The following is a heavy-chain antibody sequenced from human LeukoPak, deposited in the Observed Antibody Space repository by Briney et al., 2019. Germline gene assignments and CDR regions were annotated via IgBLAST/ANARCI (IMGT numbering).Heavy chain of an antibody. J-gene: IGHJ5*02. CDR2: IYTSGST. V-gene: IGHV4-4*07. CDR1: GGSISSYY. Sequence: TSETLSLTCTVSGGSISSYYWSWIRQPAGKGLEWIGRIYTSGSTNYNPSLKSRVTMSVDTSKNQFSLKLSSVTAADTAVYYCARDPFNYYDSSGYATWGQGTLVTVSS. CDR3: ARDPFNYYDSSGYAT. D-gene: IGHD3-22*01.